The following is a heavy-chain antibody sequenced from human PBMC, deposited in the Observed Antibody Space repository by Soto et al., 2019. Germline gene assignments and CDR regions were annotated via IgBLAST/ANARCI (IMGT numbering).Heavy chain of an antibody. J-gene: IGHJ4*02. Sequence: EVQLVESGGGLVQPGGSLKLSCAASGFTFSGSAMHWVRQASGKGLEWVGRIRSKANSYATAYAASVKGRFTISRDDSKNTAYLQMNSLKTEDTAVYYCTRHEGTQGSPLEWGQGTLVTVSS. CDR3: TRHEGTQGSPLE. CDR2: IRSKANSYAT. V-gene: IGHV3-73*02. CDR1: GFTFSGSA. D-gene: IGHD6-6*01.